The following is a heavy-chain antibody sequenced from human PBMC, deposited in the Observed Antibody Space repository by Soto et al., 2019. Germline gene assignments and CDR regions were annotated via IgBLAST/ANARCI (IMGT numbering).Heavy chain of an antibody. CDR2: ISSSSSTI. V-gene: IGHV3-48*01. CDR3: ARDTDMTGNDY. D-gene: IGHD3-9*01. CDR1: GFTFSSYS. J-gene: IGHJ4*02. Sequence: GGSLRLSCAASGFTFSSYSMNWVRQAPGKGLEWVSYISSSSSTIYYADSVKGRFTISRDNAKNSLYLQMNSLRAEDTAVYYCARDTDMTGNDYWGQGTLVTVSS.